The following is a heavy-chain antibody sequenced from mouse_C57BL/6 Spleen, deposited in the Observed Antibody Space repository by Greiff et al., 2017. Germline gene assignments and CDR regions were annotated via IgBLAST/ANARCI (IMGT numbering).Heavy chain of an antibody. CDR1: GYAFSSYW. V-gene: IGHV1-80*01. CDR3: TRQDYDYPYYFDY. J-gene: IGHJ2*01. CDR2: IYPGDGDT. Sequence: QVHVKQSGAELVKPGASVKISCKASGYAFSSYWMNWVKQRPGKGLEWIGQIYPGDGDTNYNGKFKGKATLTADKSSSTAYMQLSSLTSEDSAVYFCTRQDYDYPYYFDYWGQGTTLTVSS. D-gene: IGHD2-4*01.